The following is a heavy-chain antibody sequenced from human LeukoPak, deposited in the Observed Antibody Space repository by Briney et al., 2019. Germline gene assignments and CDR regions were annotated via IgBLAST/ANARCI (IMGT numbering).Heavy chain of an antibody. D-gene: IGHD3-22*01. CDR2: ISSSSSYI. CDR3: ARGGGTNYYDSSGFPH. J-gene: IGHJ4*02. Sequence: GGSLRLSCAASGFTFSSYSMNWVRQAPGKGLEWVSSISSSSSYIYYADSVKGRFTISRDNAKNSLYLQMNSLRAEDTAVYYCARGGGTNYYDSSGFPHWGQGTLVTVSS. V-gene: IGHV3-21*01. CDR1: GFTFSSYS.